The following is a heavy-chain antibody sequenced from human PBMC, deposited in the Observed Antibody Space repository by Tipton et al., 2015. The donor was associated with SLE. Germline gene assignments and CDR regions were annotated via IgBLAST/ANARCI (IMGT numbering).Heavy chain of an antibody. D-gene: IGHD3-16*02. CDR2: IYYSGST. J-gene: IGHJ3*02. V-gene: IGHV4-59*01. Sequence: TLSLTCTVSGGSISSYYWSWIRQPPGKGLEWIGYIYYSGSTNYNPSLKSRVTISVDTSKNQFSLKLSSVTAADTAVYYCARGYDYVWGRYRFDAFDIWGQGTMVTVSS. CDR1: GGSISSYY. CDR3: ARGYDYVWGRYRFDAFDI.